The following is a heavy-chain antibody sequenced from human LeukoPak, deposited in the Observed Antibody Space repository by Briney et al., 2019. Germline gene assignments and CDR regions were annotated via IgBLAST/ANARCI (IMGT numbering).Heavy chain of an antibody. CDR1: GYTFTSYD. J-gene: IGHJ6*02. CDR2: MNPNSGNT. Sequence: ASAKVSCKASGYTFTSYDINWVRQATGQGLEWMGWMNPNSGNTGYAQKFQGRVTMTRNTSISTAYMELSSLRSEDTAVYYCARGPAVLRFLEWLTGMDVWGQGTTVTVSS. CDR3: ARGPAVLRFLEWLTGMDV. V-gene: IGHV1-8*01. D-gene: IGHD3-3*01.